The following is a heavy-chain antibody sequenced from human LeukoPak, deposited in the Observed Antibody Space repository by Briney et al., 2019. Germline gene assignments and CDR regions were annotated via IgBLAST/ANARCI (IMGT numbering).Heavy chain of an antibody. CDR2: ISSSGSTI. J-gene: IGHJ3*02. D-gene: IGHD4-17*01. V-gene: IGHV3-11*01. Sequence: GGSLRLSCAASGFTFSDYYMSWIRQAPGKGLEWVSYISSSGSTIYYADSVKGRFTISRDNAKNSLYLQMNSLRAEDTAVYYCAGTTVTTFDDAFDIWGQGTMVTVSS. CDR3: AGTTVTTFDDAFDI. CDR1: GFTFSDYY.